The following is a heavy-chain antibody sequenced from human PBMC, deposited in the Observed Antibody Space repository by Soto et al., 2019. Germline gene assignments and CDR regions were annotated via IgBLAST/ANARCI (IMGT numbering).Heavy chain of an antibody. CDR3: ARTRKKSSGYYYPYYFDY. D-gene: IGHD3-22*01. Sequence: EVQLVESGGGLVKPGGSLRLSCAASGFTFSSYSMNWVRQAPGKGLEWVSSISSSSSYIYYADSVKGRFTISRDNSKNSLYLQMNRLRAEDTAVYYCARTRKKSSGYYYPYYFDYWGQGTLVTVSS. J-gene: IGHJ4*02. CDR1: GFTFSSYS. CDR2: ISSSSSYI. V-gene: IGHV3-21*01.